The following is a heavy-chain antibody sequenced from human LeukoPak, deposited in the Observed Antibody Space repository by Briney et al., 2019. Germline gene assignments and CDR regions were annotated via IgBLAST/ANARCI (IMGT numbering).Heavy chain of an antibody. Sequence: GGSLRLSCATSGFTFSSYWMSWVRRAPRKGLEWVANIKQDGSQIFYVDSVEGRFTISRDTAKNSLSLQMNSLRAEDTAVYYCARVYIGSTTLFDYWGQGTLVTVSS. D-gene: IGHD2-15*01. CDR2: IKQDGSQI. V-gene: IGHV3-7*03. CDR1: GFTFSSYW. CDR3: ARVYIGSTTLFDY. J-gene: IGHJ4*02.